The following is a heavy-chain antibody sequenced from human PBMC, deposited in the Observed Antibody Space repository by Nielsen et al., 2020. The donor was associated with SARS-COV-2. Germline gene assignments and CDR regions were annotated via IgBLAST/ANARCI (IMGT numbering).Heavy chain of an antibody. CDR1: GFTVSSNY. J-gene: IGHJ4*02. V-gene: IGHV3-53*01. Sequence: GESLKISCAASGFTVSSNYMSWVRQAPGKGLEWVSVIYSGGSTYYADSVKGRFTISRDNSKNTLYLQMNSLRAEDTAVYYCARDIAAGTEYWGQGTLVTVSS. D-gene: IGHD6-13*01. CDR3: ARDIAAGTEY. CDR2: IYSGGST.